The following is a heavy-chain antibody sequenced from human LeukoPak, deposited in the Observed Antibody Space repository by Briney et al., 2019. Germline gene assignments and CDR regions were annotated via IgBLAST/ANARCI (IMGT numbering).Heavy chain of an antibody. CDR2: IIPIFGTA. CDR1: GGTYSSYA. J-gene: IGHJ4*02. V-gene: IGHV1-69*06. CDR3: ARTNSWEMATSYFDY. D-gene: IGHD5-24*01. Sequence: SVKVSCKASGGTYSSYAISWVRQAPGQGLEWMGGIIPIFGTANYAQKFQGRVTITADKSTSTAYMELSSLRSEDTAVYYCARTNSWEMATSYFDYWGQGTLVTVSS.